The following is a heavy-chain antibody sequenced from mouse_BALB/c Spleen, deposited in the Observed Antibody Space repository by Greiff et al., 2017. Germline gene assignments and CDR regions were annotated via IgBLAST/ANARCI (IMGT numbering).Heavy chain of an antibody. CDR2: IWAGGST. Sequence: VQLVESGPGLVAPSQSLSISCTVSGFSLTSYGVPWVRQPPGKGLEWLGVIWAGGSTNYNSALMSRLSISKDNSKSQVFLKMNSLQTDDTAMYYCARVYGYKYYAMDYWGQGTSVTVSS. CDR3: ARVYGYKYYAMDY. D-gene: IGHD1-2*01. V-gene: IGHV2-9*02. CDR1: GFSLTSYG. J-gene: IGHJ4*01.